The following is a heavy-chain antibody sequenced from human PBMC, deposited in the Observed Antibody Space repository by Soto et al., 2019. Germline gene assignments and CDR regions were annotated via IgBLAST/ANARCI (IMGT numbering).Heavy chain of an antibody. D-gene: IGHD6-19*01. CDR3: ARQGVMDPIAVAGYYYYGMDV. J-gene: IGHJ6*04. V-gene: IGHV5-10-1*01. CDR1: GYSFTSYW. CDR2: FDPSDAYT. Sequence: PGESLKISCKGSGYSFTSYWIRWVRQMPGKGLERNGRFDPSDAYTNYSPSFQGHVTISADKSISTAYLQWSSLKASDTAMYYCARQGVMDPIAVAGYYYYGMDVWGKGTTVTVSS.